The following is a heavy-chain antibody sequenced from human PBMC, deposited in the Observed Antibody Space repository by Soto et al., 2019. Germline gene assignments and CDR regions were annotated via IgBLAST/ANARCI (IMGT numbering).Heavy chain of an antibody. D-gene: IGHD6-6*01. J-gene: IGHJ6*02. CDR2: VSGYSGHS. CDR3: ARDSSSSGYYYGMDV. CDR1: NETLTTYG. V-gene: IGHV1-18*01. Sequence: QVHLVQSGAEVKKPGASVKVSCKASNETLTTYGISWVRQAPGQGLEWMGWVSGYSGHSSSAQEFQDRVIMTTDTSTNPAYMELRSLTSDDSAVYFCARDSSSSGYYYGMDVWGQGTTVTVSS.